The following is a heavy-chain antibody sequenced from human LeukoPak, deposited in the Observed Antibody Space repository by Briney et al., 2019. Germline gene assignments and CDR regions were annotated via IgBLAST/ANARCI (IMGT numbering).Heavy chain of an antibody. D-gene: IGHD3-22*01. CDR1: GFTFSSYS. J-gene: IGHJ6*03. CDR2: ISSSSSYI. Sequence: PGGSLRLSCAASGFTFSSYSMNWVRQAPGKGLEWVSSISSSSSYIYYADSVKGRFTISRDNAKNSLYLQMNSLRAEDTAVYYCARPDYYDSSGYTYYYYYYMDVWGKGTTVTISS. CDR3: ARPDYYDSSGYTYYYYYYMDV. V-gene: IGHV3-21*01.